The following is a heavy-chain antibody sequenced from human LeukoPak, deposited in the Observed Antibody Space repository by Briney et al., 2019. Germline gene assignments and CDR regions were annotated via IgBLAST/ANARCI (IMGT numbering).Heavy chain of an antibody. Sequence: ASVKVSCKASGYTFTSYGTSWVRQAPGQGLEWMGWISAYNGNTNYAQKLQGRVTMTTDTSTSTAYMELRSLRSDDTAVYYCARDSLGYCSSTSCPQYYYYGMDVWGQGTTVTVSS. D-gene: IGHD2-2*01. CDR1: GYTFTSYG. J-gene: IGHJ6*02. CDR2: ISAYNGNT. V-gene: IGHV1-18*01. CDR3: ARDSLGYCSSTSCPQYYYYGMDV.